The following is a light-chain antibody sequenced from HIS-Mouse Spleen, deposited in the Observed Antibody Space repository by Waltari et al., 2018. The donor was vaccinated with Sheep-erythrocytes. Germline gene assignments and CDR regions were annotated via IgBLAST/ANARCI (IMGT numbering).Light chain of an antibody. CDR2: DVS. V-gene: IGLV2-14*03. Sequence: QSALTQPASVSGSPGQSITISCPGPSSDVGGYNYVSWYQQHPGKAPKLMIYDVSNRPSGVSNRFSGSNSGNTATLTISGTQAMDEADYYCQAWDSSSWVFGGGTKLTVL. CDR1: SSDVGGYNY. J-gene: IGLJ3*02. CDR3: QAWDSSSWV.